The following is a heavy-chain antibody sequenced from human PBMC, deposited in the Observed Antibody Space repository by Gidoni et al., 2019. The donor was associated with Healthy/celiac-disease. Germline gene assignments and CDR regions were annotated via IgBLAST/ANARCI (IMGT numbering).Heavy chain of an antibody. J-gene: IGHJ4*02. Sequence: QVQLQESGPGLVKPSETLSLTCPVSGGSISSYYWSWIRQPPGKGLEWIGYIYYSGSTNYNPSLKSRVTISVDTSKNQFSLKLSSVTAADTAVYYCARGDSYGPHPFDYWGQGTLVTVSS. CDR2: IYYSGST. D-gene: IGHD5-18*01. CDR3: ARGDSYGPHPFDY. CDR1: GGSISSYY. V-gene: IGHV4-59*01.